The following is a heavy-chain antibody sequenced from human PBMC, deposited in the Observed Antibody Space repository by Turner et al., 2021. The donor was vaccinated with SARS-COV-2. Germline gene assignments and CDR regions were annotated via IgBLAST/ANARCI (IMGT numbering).Heavy chain of an antibody. CDR1: GVSIPSTNFF. Sequence: QVPLQESGPGLVKPSETLSLSCTVSGVSIPSTNFFWVWIRQSPGKGLEWMGTFSYSGSTFYNPSFKGRVTMSADTSKRQFFLRLTSVTAADTAVYYCARLYHHDTSGVDFWGQGTQVTVSS. J-gene: IGHJ4*02. D-gene: IGHD3-22*01. CDR2: FSYSGST. V-gene: IGHV4-39*01. CDR3: ARLYHHDTSGVDF.